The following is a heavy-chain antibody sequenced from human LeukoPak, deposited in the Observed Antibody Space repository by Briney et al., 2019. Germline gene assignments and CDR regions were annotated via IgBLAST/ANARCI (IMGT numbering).Heavy chain of an antibody. CDR1: GYTLSQLS. D-gene: IGHD2/OR15-2a*01. Sequence: GASVKVSCKVSGYTLSQLSMHWVRQAPGKGLEWMGGFDPGDGETIYAQKFQGRVSMTEDTSTDTAYMELSSLGSEDTAVYYCATEAIYFLYWGQGTLVTVSS. CDR3: ATEAIYFLY. CDR2: FDPGDGET. J-gene: IGHJ4*02. V-gene: IGHV1-24*01.